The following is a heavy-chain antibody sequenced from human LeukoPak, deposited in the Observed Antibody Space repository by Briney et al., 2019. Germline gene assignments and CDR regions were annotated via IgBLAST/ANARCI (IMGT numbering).Heavy chain of an antibody. V-gene: IGHV4-39*07. CDR2: IYYSGST. D-gene: IGHD4-17*01. J-gene: IGHJ2*01. Sequence: PSETLSLTCTVSGGSISSSSYYWGWIRQPPGKGLEWIGSIYYSGSTNYNPSLKSRVTISVDTSKNQFSLKLSSVTAADTAVYYCARATDYGDYGHPRPGHWYFDLWGRGTLVTVSS. CDR3: ARATDYGDYGHPRPGHWYFDL. CDR1: GGSISSSSYY.